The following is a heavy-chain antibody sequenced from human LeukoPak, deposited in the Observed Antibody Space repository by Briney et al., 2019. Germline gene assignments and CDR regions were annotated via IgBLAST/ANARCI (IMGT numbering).Heavy chain of an antibody. CDR1: GGSFSGYY. D-gene: IGHD5-12*01. J-gene: IGHJ4*02. Sequence: PSETLSLTCAVSGGSFSGYYLSWIRQPPGKGLEWIWEINYSGSTNYNPSLKSRVTISVDTFKNQFSLKLSSVTAADTAVYYCARGPSTDIVATIQDDYWGQGTLVTVSS. CDR2: INYSGST. CDR3: ARGPSTDIVATIQDDY. V-gene: IGHV4-34*01.